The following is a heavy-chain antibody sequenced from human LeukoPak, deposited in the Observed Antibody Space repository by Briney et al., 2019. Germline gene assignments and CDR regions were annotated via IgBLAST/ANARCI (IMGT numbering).Heavy chain of an antibody. CDR3: ARGPYSYDSSGAFDI. V-gene: IGHV4-38-2*02. Sequence: SETLSLTCTVSGGSIGSYYWSWIRQPPGKGLEWIGSIYHSGSTYYNPSLKSRVTISVDTSKNQFSLKLSSVTAADTAVYYCARGPYSYDSSGAFDIWGQGTMVTVSS. J-gene: IGHJ3*02. CDR2: IYHSGST. CDR1: GGSIGSYY. D-gene: IGHD3-22*01.